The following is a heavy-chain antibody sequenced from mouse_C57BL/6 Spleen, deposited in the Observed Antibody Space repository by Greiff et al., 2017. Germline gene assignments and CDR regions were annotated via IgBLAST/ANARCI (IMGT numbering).Heavy chain of an antibody. CDR1: GYAFSSSW. D-gene: IGHD2-4*01. J-gene: IGHJ3*01. CDR3: ARSSGGYYDYDGFAY. CDR2: IYPGDGDT. V-gene: IGHV1-82*01. Sequence: VQLQQSGPELVKPGASVKISCKASGYAFSSSWMNWVKQRPGKGLEWIGRIYPGDGDTNYNGKFKGKATLTADKSSSTAYTQLSSLTSEDSAVYFCARSSGGYYDYDGFAYWGQGTLVTVSA.